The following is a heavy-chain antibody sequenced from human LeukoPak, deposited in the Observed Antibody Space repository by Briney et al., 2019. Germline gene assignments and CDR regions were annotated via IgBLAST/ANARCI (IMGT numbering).Heavy chain of an antibody. D-gene: IGHD4-17*01. CDR1: GYSITSYW. CDR3: ARHNGDYGNHAFDI. V-gene: IGHV5-51*01. Sequence: GEALKISCEGSGYSITSYWIGWVRPMPGKGVGWRGIIYPGDSDTRYSPSFQGQVTISADKSISTAYLQWSRLKASDTAMYYCARHNGDYGNHAFDIWGQGTMVTVSS. J-gene: IGHJ3*02. CDR2: IYPGDSDT.